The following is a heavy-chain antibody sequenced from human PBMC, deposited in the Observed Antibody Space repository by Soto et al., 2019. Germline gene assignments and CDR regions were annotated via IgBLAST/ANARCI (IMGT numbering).Heavy chain of an antibody. D-gene: IGHD3-22*01. Sequence: SETLSLTCTVSGGSISSYYWSWIRQPPGKGLEWIGYIYYSGSTNYNPSLKSRVTISVDTSKNQFSLKLSSVTAADTAVYYRARAGPYYSESSGYYGLDVWGQGTLVTVSS. CDR1: GGSISSYY. CDR2: IYYSGST. V-gene: IGHV4-59*01. CDR3: ARAGPYYSESSGYYGLDV. J-gene: IGHJ6*02.